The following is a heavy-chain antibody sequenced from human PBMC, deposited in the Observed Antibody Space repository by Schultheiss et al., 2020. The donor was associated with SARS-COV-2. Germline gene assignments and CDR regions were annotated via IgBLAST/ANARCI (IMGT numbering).Heavy chain of an antibody. D-gene: IGHD2-2*01. CDR2: ISSSSSYI. J-gene: IGHJ6*02. CDR3: AREVGSRNGMDV. CDR1: GFTFSSYS. Sequence: GESLKISCAASGFTFSSYSMNWVRQAPGKGLEWVSSISSSSSYIYYADSVKGRFTISRDNAKNSLYLQMNSLRAEDTAVYYCAREVGSRNGMDVWGQGTTVTVSS. V-gene: IGHV3-21*01.